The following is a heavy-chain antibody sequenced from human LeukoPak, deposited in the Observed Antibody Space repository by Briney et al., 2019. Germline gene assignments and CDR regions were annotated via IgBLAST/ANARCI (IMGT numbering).Heavy chain of an antibody. CDR3: ARDLSTKYGQDY. CDR1: GFTFSSYG. J-gene: IGHJ4*02. V-gene: IGHV3-33*01. D-gene: IGHD1-26*01. CDR2: IWYDGSNK. Sequence: PGGSLRLSCAASGFTFSSYGMHWVRQAPGKGLEWVAVIWYDGSNKYYADSVKGRFTISRDNSKNTLYLQMNSLRAEDTAVYYCARDLSTKYGQDYWGQGTLVTVSS.